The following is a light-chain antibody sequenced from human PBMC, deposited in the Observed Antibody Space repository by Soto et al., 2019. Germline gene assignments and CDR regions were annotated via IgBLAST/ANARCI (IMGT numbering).Light chain of an antibody. Sequence: SALTQPPSASGSPGQSVAISCTGTSSDVGGYNYVSWYQQHPGKAPKLMIYEVNKRPSGVPDRFSGSKSGNTASLTVSGLQAEDEDDYYCSSYAGSRNVFGTGTKV. CDR2: EVN. CDR1: SSDVGGYNY. CDR3: SSYAGSRNV. V-gene: IGLV2-8*01. J-gene: IGLJ1*01.